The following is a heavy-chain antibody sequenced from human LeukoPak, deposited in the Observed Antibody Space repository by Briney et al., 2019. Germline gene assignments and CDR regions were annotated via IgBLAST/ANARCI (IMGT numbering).Heavy chain of an antibody. CDR3: ARDPDTVTTSYWYFDL. V-gene: IGHV3-21*01. CDR2: ISSSSSYI. J-gene: IGHJ2*01. CDR1: GFTFSSYS. D-gene: IGHD4-17*01. Sequence: GGSLRLSWAASGFTFSSYSMNWVRQAPGKGLEWVSSISSSSSYIYYADSVKGRFTISRDNAKNSLYLQMNSLRAEDTAVYYCARDPDTVTTSYWYFDLWGRGALVTVSS.